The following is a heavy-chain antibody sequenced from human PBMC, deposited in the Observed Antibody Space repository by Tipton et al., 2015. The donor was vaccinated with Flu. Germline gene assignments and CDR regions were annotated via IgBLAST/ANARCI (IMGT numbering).Heavy chain of an antibody. CDR1: GFTFSSYE. D-gene: IGHD6-19*01. Sequence: GSLRLSCAASGFTFSSYEMNWVRQAPGKGLEWVSYISSSGSTIYYADSVKGRFTISRDNAKNPLYLQMNSLRAEDTAVYYCARETQWSNFDYWGQGTLVTVSS. J-gene: IGHJ4*02. CDR3: ARETQWSNFDY. V-gene: IGHV3-48*03. CDR2: ISSSGSTI.